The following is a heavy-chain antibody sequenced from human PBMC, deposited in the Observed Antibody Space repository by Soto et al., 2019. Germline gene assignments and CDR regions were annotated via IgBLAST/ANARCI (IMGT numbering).Heavy chain of an antibody. CDR1: GFIFSNCW. J-gene: IGHJ6*02. Sequence: GWSRRLSCVASGFIFSNCWMYWVRQAPGMGLVWVSHTNSDGSYTTYSDSVKGRFTISRDNAKNTLYLHMNILTAEDPAVYYCVRAIGHYGMNVWGRGTTVTVSS. CDR2: TNSDGSYT. D-gene: IGHD3-22*01. V-gene: IGHV3-74*01. CDR3: VRAIGHYGMNV.